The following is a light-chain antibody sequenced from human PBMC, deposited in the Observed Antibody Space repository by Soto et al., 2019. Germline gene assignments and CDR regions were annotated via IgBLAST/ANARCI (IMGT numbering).Light chain of an antibody. CDR1: QGIRID. CDR3: LQHNSFPRT. Sequence: DIQMTQSPSSLSVSVGDRVTITCRASQGIRIDLGWFQQRPGKAPKRLIYGASSLQSGVPSRFSGSGSGTEFTLTISNLQPEDFATYYCLQHNSFPRTFGQGTKVDIK. J-gene: IGKJ1*01. CDR2: GAS. V-gene: IGKV1-17*02.